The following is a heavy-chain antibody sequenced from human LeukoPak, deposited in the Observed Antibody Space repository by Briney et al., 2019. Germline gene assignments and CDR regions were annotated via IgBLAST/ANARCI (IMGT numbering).Heavy chain of an antibody. CDR3: AKDPGYGSGSYPHS. Sequence: PGGSLRLSCAASGFTFSSYGMHWVRQAPGKGLEWVAVISYDGSNKYYADSVKGRFTISRDNSKNTLYLQMNSLRAEDTAVYYCAKDPGYGSGSYPHSWGQGALVTVSS. CDR1: GFTFSSYG. V-gene: IGHV3-30*18. J-gene: IGHJ4*02. D-gene: IGHD3-10*01. CDR2: ISYDGSNK.